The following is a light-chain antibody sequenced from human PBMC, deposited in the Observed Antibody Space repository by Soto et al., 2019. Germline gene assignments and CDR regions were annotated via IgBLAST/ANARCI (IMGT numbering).Light chain of an antibody. Sequence: DIQMTQSPSSLSASVGDSVTITCRASQSISNYLNWYQQKSGKAPELLIYAASSLESGVPSRFSGSGSGSQFTLTISSLQPHDLATYYCQQYNSYWTFGPGTKVDI. CDR2: AAS. CDR3: QQYNSYWT. CDR1: QSISNY. V-gene: IGKV1-5*01. J-gene: IGKJ1*01.